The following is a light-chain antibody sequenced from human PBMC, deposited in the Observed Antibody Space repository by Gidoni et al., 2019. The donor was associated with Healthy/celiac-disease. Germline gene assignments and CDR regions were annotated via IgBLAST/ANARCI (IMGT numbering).Light chain of an antibody. CDR1: QSISSC. V-gene: IGKV1-5*03. Sequence: IQVTRVPSTLSASVGDRVTITCRASQSISSCLPWYQQKPGKAPKLLIYTASSLESGVPSRFSGSGSGTEFTLTISSLQPDDFATYYCQQYNSYSGTFGQGTKLEIK. J-gene: IGKJ2*01. CDR3: QQYNSYSGT. CDR2: TAS.